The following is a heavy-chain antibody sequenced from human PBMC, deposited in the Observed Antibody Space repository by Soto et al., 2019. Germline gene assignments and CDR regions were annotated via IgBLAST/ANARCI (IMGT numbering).Heavy chain of an antibody. V-gene: IGHV3-30-3*01. CDR2: ISCDGSNK. CDR1: GFLFSSYA. J-gene: IGHJ6*02. D-gene: IGHD2-8*01. CDR3: ARTGLIRGIDV. Sequence: QVQLVESGGGVVQPGRSLRLSCAASGFLFSSYAMHWVRQAPGKGLEWVAVISCDGSNKYYADSVKGRFTISRDNSKNTLYLQTNNMRAEYTAVNYCARTGLIRGIDVWGQGTTVTVSS.